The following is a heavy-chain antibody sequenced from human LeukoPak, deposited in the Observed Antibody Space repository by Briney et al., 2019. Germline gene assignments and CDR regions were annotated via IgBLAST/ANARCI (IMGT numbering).Heavy chain of an antibody. CDR1: GFTFSNYW. V-gene: IGHV3-7*01. D-gene: IGHD6-13*01. J-gene: IGHJ4*02. CDR3: AEEGRVAAAGSLTGGFDY. Sequence: PGGSLRLSCAASGFTFSNYWMSWVRQAPGKGLEWVANIKQDRSEKYYVDSVKGRFTISRDNSKNTLYLQMNSLRAEDTAVYYCAEEGRVAAAGSLTGGFDYWGQGTLVTVSS. CDR2: IKQDRSEK.